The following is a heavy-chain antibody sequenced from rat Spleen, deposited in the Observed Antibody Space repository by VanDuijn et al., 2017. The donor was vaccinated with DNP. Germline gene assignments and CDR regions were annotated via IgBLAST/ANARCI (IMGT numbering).Heavy chain of an antibody. Sequence: EVQLVESGGGLVQPGRSMKLSCAASGFTFSNYDMAWVRQAPKKGLEWVASISYEGSVTNYGDSVKGRFTISRDNAKSTLYLQMNSLRAEDTATYYCTTFEGRDAWGQGTSVTVSS. D-gene: IGHD1-11*01. CDR3: TTFEGRDA. J-gene: IGHJ4*01. CDR2: ISYEGSVT. V-gene: IGHV5-22*01. CDR1: GFTFSNYD.